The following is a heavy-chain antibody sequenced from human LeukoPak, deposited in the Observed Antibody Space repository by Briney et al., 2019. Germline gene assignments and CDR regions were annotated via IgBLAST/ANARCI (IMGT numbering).Heavy chain of an antibody. CDR2: ISWNSGSI. J-gene: IGHJ4*02. CDR1: GFTFSSYW. D-gene: IGHD4-17*01. V-gene: IGHV3-9*01. Sequence: GGSLRLSCAASGFTFSSYWMQWVRQTPGKGLEWVSGISWNSGSIGYADSVKGRFTISRDNAKNSLYLQMNSLRAEDTALYYCAKADYGDSYFDYWGQGTLVTVSS. CDR3: AKADYGDSYFDY.